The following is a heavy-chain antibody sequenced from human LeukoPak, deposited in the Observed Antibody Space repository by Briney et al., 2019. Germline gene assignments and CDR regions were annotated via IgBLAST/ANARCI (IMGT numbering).Heavy chain of an antibody. J-gene: IGHJ4*02. Sequence: PSETLSLTCTVSGDSISRYYWTWIRQPPGKGLEWIGYIYYSGNTNYNPSLKSRVTISLDTSKNQFSLKLTSVTAADTAMYYCARRKDKTPHYFDCWGQGALVTVSS. CDR2: IYYSGNT. CDR1: GDSISRYY. CDR3: ARRKDKTPHYFDC. V-gene: IGHV4-59*08.